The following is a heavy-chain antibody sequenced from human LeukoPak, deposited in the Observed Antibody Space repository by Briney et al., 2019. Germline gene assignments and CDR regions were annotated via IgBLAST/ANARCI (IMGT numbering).Heavy chain of an antibody. CDR3: ARNRSVTTTPGFDH. J-gene: IGHJ4*02. CDR2: IYNSGST. V-gene: IGHV4-38-2*01. CDR1: GYSIRSGDY. Sequence: SETLSLTCAVSGYSIRSGDYWGWIRQSPGKGLECIGSIYNSGSTHYNPSLKSRVTISVDTSKNQFSLMLSSVTAADTAVYYCARNRSVTTTPGFDHWGQGTLVTVSS. D-gene: IGHD4-17*01.